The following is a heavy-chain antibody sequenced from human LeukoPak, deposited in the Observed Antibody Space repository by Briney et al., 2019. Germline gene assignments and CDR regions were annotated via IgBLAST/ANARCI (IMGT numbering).Heavy chain of an antibody. J-gene: IGHJ4*02. CDR1: GFTFSGHG. Sequence: GRSLRLSCAASGFTFSGHGMHWVRQAPGKGLEWVAVIWYDGSNKYYADSVKGRFTISRDNSESTLYLQMNSLRAEDTAVYYCARYTTGWFLDYWGQGTLVTVSS. CDR2: IWYDGSNK. V-gene: IGHV3-33*01. CDR3: ARYTTGWFLDY. D-gene: IGHD6-19*01.